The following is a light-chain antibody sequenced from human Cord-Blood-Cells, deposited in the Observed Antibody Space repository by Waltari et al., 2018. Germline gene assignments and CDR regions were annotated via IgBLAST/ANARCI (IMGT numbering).Light chain of an antibody. Sequence: QSALTQPRSVSGSPGQSVTISCTGTSSDGGGYKYVSWYQQHPGKAPKLMIYDVSKRPSGVPDRFSGSKSGNTASLTISGLQAEDEADYYCCSYAGSYTFGVVFGGGTKLTVL. J-gene: IGLJ2*01. V-gene: IGLV2-11*01. CDR1: SSDGGGYKY. CDR3: CSYAGSYTFGVV. CDR2: DVS.